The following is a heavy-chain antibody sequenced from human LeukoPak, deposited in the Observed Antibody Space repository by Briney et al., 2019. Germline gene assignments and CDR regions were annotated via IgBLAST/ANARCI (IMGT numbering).Heavy chain of an antibody. CDR2: IFYLGNT. CDR3: ARKYPDHWFDP. Sequence: SQTLSLTCTVSGGSISSGNYYWSWIRQPPGKGLEWIGYIFYLGNTYYNPSLRSRVSISVNTFKNQFSLKLTAVTAAGTAVYYCARKYPDHWFDPWGQGTLVTVSS. D-gene: IGHD6-6*01. CDR1: GGSISSGNYY. J-gene: IGHJ5*02. V-gene: IGHV4-30-4*01.